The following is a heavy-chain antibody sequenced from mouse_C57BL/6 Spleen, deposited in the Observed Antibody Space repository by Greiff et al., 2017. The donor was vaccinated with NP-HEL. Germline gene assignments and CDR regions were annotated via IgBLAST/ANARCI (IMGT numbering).Heavy chain of an antibody. CDR3: ARVDYYGYDGSFDY. CDR2: INPSSGYT. CDR1: GYTFTSYT. J-gene: IGHJ2*01. Sequence: QVQLQQSGAELARPGASVKMSCKASGYTFTSYTMHWVKQRPGQGLEWIGYINPSSGYTKYNQKFKDKATLTADKSSSTAYMQLSSLTSEDSAVYYCARVDYYGYDGSFDYWGQGTTLTVSS. V-gene: IGHV1-4*01. D-gene: IGHD2-2*01.